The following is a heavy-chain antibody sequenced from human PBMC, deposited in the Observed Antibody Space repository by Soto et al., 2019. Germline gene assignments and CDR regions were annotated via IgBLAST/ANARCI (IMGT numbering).Heavy chain of an antibody. J-gene: IGHJ5*02. V-gene: IGHV4-4*02. CDR3: ARAPGLTTTENKGTEDNWFDP. D-gene: IGHD4-4*01. CDR2: IYHSGST. Sequence: PSETLSLTCAVSGGSISSSNWWSWVRQPPGKGLEWIGEIYHSGSTNYNPSLKSRVTISVDKSKNQFSLKLSSVTAADTAVYYCARAPGLTTTENKGTEDNWFDPWGQGTLVTVSS. CDR1: GGSISSSNW.